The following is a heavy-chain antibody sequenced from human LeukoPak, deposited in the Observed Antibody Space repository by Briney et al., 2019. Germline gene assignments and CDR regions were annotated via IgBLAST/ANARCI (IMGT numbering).Heavy chain of an antibody. D-gene: IGHD3-3*01. CDR1: GFTFSNYG. J-gene: IGHJ4*02. Sequence: PGGSLRLSCAVSGFTFSNYGMSWVRQAPGKGLEWVSAISGSGAGTYYADSVKGRFTISRDNSKNSLYLQMNSRRAEDKDVYYCAKDIGQGLEWPSGIDYWGQGTLVTVSS. CDR3: AKDIGQGLEWPSGIDY. CDR2: ISGSGAGT. V-gene: IGHV3-23*01.